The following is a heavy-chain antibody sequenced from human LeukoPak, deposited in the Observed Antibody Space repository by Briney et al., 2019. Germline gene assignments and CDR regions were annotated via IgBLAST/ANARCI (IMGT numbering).Heavy chain of an antibody. D-gene: IGHD1-26*01. V-gene: IGHV3-7*01. CDR3: ASGAGWESGY. CDR2: IDQDGSEK. CDR1: GSTSSRNF. Sequence: GGSLRPSCVVSGSTSSRNFMSWVRQTPEKGLEWVANIDQDGSEKNYVDSVKGRFTISRDNAKNSLFLQMNSLRAEDTAIYYCASGAGWESGYWGQGTLVTVSS. J-gene: IGHJ4*02.